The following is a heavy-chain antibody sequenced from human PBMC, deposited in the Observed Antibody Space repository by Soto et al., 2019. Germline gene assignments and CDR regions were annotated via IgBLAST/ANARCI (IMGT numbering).Heavy chain of an antibody. V-gene: IGHV4-31*03. CDR3: ARYRGAYYYGMDV. J-gene: IGHJ6*02. D-gene: IGHD3-16*02. Sequence: SVTLSLTCTVSGGSISSGGYYWSWIRQHPGKGLEWIGYIYYSGSTYYNPSLKSRVTISVDTSKNQFSLKLSSVTAADAAVYYCARYRGAYYYGMDVWGQGTTVT. CDR2: IYYSGST. CDR1: GGSISSGGYY.